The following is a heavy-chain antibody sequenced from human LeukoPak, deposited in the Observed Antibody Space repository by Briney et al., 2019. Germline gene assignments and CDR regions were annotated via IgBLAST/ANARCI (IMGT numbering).Heavy chain of an antibody. V-gene: IGHV1-8*02. CDR1: GYTFTGYY. D-gene: IGHD3-22*01. Sequence: ASVKVSCKASGYTFTGYYMHWVRQATGQGLEWMGWMNPNSGNTGYAQKFQGRVTMTRNTSISTAYMELSSLRSEDTAVYYCARVWEQYYYDSSGYRPLDYWGQGTLVTVSS. CDR2: MNPNSGNT. CDR3: ARVWEQYYYDSSGYRPLDY. J-gene: IGHJ4*02.